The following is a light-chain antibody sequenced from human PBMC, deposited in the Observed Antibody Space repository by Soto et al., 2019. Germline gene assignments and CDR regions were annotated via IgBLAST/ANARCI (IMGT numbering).Light chain of an antibody. Sequence: IQMTQSPSSLSASVGDRVTIACRASQVIRNDLGCYQQKPGKAPKLLIYAASNLQSGVPSRFSGSGSGTDFTLTISSLQPEDFATYYCQQSYSTPETFGQGTKVDI. V-gene: IGKV1-39*01. CDR2: AAS. CDR3: QQSYSTPET. J-gene: IGKJ1*01. CDR1: QVIRND.